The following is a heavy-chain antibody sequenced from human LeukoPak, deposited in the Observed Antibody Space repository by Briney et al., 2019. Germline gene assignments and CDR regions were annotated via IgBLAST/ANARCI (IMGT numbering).Heavy chain of an antibody. Sequence: GGSLRLSCAASGFTFSSYGMHWVRQAPGKGLEWVAVIWYDGSNKYYADSVKGRFAISRDNAKNSLYLQMNSLRAEDTALYYCAKGSATFYYYYGMDVWGQGTTVTVSS. J-gene: IGHJ6*02. V-gene: IGHV3-33*03. CDR3: AKGSATFYYYYGMDV. CDR1: GFTFSSYG. D-gene: IGHD2-15*01. CDR2: IWYDGSNK.